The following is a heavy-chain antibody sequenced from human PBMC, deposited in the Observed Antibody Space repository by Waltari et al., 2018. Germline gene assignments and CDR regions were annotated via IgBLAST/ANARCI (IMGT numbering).Heavy chain of an antibody. V-gene: IGHV1-2*02. CDR2: INPNSGGT. D-gene: IGHD6-13*01. CDR3: ARGSSSWFYFDY. Sequence: QVQLVQSGAEVKKPGASVKVSCKASGYTFTGYYMQWVRQAPGQGLEWMGWINPNSGGTNYAQKFQGRVTITADESTSTAYMELSSLRSEDTAVYYCARGSSSWFYFDYWGQGTLVTVSS. CDR1: GYTFTGYY. J-gene: IGHJ4*02.